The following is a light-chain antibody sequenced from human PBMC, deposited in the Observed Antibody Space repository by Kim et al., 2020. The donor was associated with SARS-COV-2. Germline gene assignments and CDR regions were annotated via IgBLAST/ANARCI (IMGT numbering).Light chain of an antibody. Sequence: SYELTQPPSVSVSPGQTARITCSGDALPKQYAYWFQQKPGQAPVLVIYEDTERPSGIPERFSGSTSGTTVTLTISGVQAEDEADYYWQSSDSSDTFWVFGGGTQLTVL. J-gene: IGLJ3*02. CDR3: QSSDSSDTFWV. V-gene: IGLV3-25*03. CDR1: ALPKQY. CDR2: EDT.